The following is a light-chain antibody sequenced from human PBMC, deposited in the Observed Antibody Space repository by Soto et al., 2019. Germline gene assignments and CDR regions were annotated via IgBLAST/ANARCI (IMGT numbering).Light chain of an antibody. CDR3: QQYDSSPLT. Sequence: EIALTQSPGTLSLSPGERATHTCRASQSVSSSVLAWYQQKPGQAPRLLIYGASSRATGIPDRFSGSGSGTDFTLTISRLEPEDVAVYYCQQYDSSPLTFGGGTKVEIK. J-gene: IGKJ4*01. V-gene: IGKV3-20*01. CDR2: GAS. CDR1: QSVSSSV.